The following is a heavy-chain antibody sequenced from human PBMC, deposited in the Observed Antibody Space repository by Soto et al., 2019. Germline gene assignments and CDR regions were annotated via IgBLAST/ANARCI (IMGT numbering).Heavy chain of an antibody. CDR3: ARGSGIVALPSELEDVNYDY. Sequence: QVQLQQWGAGLVKPSETLSLSCAVYGQAFSGHSWAWIRQPPGKGLEWIGEINESGSTYYNPSLKSRVTISTDTSTNQFSLELRSVSAADTAAYFCARGSGIVALPSELEDVNYDYWGQGTLVNVSS. D-gene: IGHD1-1*01. J-gene: IGHJ4*02. V-gene: IGHV4-34*01. CDR1: GQAFSGHS. CDR2: INESGST.